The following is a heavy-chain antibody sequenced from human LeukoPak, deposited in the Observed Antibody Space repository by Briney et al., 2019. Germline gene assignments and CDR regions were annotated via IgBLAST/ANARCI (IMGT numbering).Heavy chain of an antibody. Sequence: PGRSLRLSCAASGFTFDDYGMSWVRQAPGKGLEWVSGINWNGGSTGYADSVKGRFTISRDNAKNSLYLQMNSLRAEDTALYYCARTAVGGTIQAWFDPWGQGTLVTVSS. J-gene: IGHJ5*02. CDR3: ARTAVGGTIQAWFDP. D-gene: IGHD2-15*01. CDR1: GFTFDDYG. CDR2: INWNGGST. V-gene: IGHV3-20*04.